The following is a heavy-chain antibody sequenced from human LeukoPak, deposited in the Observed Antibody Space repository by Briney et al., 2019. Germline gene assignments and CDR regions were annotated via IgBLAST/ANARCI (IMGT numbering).Heavy chain of an antibody. D-gene: IGHD3-22*01. CDR1: GGSISSSSYY. CDR3: ARLFLLTDYYDSSGYGLGYFDY. CDR2: IYYSGST. J-gene: IGHJ4*02. Sequence: PSETLSLTCTVSGGSISSSSYYWGWIRQPPGKGLEWIGSIYYSGSTYYNPSLKSRVTISVDTSKNQFSLELSSVTAADTAVYYCARLFLLTDYYDSSGYGLGYFDYWGQGTLVTVSS. V-gene: IGHV4-39*01.